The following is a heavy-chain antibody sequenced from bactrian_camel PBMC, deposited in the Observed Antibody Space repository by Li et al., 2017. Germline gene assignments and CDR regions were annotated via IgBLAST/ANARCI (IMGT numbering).Heavy chain of an antibody. CDR3: VRGANWNYDY. CDR1: GFKMSTAF. J-gene: IGHJ4*01. D-gene: IGHD7*01. Sequence: DVQLVESGGGLVQAGGSMRLSCAASGFKMSTAFMRWVRQAPGKGLEWVATINCAGDSTYYADSVKGRFIISRDDAKNTVFLQMNSLKPDDTAVYYCVRGANWNYDYWGQGTQVTVS. V-gene: IGHV3S40*01. CDR2: INCAGDST.